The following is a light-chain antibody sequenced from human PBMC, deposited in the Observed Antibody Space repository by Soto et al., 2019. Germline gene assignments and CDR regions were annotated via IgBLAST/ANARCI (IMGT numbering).Light chain of an antibody. J-gene: IGLJ2*01. V-gene: IGLV2-11*01. CDR1: SSDVGGYNY. CDR3: CSYADTNNMV. CDR2: DVS. Sequence: QSALTQPRSVSGSYGQSVTISCTGTSSDVGGYNYVSWYQHHPGKAPKLMIYDVSTRPSVVPDRFSGSKSGNTASLAISGLHAEDEGDYYCCSYADTNNMVFGGGTKRTV.